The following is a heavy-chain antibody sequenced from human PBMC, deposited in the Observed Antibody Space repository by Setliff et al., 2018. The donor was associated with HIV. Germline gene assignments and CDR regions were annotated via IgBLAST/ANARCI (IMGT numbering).Heavy chain of an antibody. D-gene: IGHD3-22*01. J-gene: IGHJ3*02. V-gene: IGHV4-34*01. CDR3: ARVGDFYDGSGHYSVLDAFDM. CDR1: GGSFSGYF. CDR2: IDHGGDT. Sequence: KASETLSLTCAVYGGSFSGYFWTWIRQSPHKSLEWIGDIDHGGDTNYNPSLKSRVTISLDTSKNQFSLKLTSVTAADTAVYYCARVGDFYDGSGHYSVLDAFDMWGHGTKVTVSS.